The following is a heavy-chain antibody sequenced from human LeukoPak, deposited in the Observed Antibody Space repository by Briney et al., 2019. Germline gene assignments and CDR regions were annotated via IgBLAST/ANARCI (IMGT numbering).Heavy chain of an antibody. CDR3: ASLAYYYDSSGYPDAFDI. J-gene: IGHJ3*02. V-gene: IGHV1-69*02. CDR1: GGTFSSYT. Sequence: GASVKVSCKASGGTFSSYTISWVRQAPGQGLEWMGRIIPILGIANYAQKFQGGVTITADKSTSTAYMELSSLRSEDTAVYYCASLAYYYDSSGYPDAFDIWGQGTMVTVSS. CDR2: IIPILGIA. D-gene: IGHD3-22*01.